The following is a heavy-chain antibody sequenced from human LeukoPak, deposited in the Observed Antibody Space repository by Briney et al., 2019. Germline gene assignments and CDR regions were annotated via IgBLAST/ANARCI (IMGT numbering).Heavy chain of an antibody. Sequence: ASVKVSFTASGYTFTSYNMHWVRQAPGQGLEWMGIINPSGDSTSYAQKFQGRVTMTRDTSTSTVYMELSSLRSENTAVYYCARDRIVLMLYAVDYYYYYGMDVWGQGTTVTVSS. CDR3: ARDRIVLMLYAVDYYYYYGMDV. J-gene: IGHJ6*02. V-gene: IGHV1-46*01. D-gene: IGHD2-8*01. CDR2: INPSGDST. CDR1: GYTFTSYN.